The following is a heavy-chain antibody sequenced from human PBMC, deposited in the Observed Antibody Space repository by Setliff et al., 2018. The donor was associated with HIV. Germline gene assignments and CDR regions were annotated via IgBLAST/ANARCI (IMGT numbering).Heavy chain of an antibody. D-gene: IGHD2-21*02. V-gene: IGHV4-4*07. J-gene: IGHJ6*03. Sequence: PSETLSLTCSVSGASITSHNWSWIRQAAGKGLEWIGCIYTRGNTNYNPSLRSRVTMSVDTSKNQFSLKVNSVTAADTAVYYCTRDLWGDDYYYNNMDVWGKGTTVTVSS. CDR3: TRDLWGDDYYYNNMDV. CDR1: GASITSHN. CDR2: IYTRGNT.